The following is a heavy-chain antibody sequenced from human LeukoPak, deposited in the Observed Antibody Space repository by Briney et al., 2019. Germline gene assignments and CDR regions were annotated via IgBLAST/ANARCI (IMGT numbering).Heavy chain of an antibody. J-gene: IGHJ4*02. CDR2: ISAYNGNT. CDR3: ARGDSSGYYEWDSFDY. D-gene: IGHD3-22*01. V-gene: IGHV1-18*01. CDR1: GYTFTSYG. Sequence: ASVKVSCKASGYTFTSYGISWVRQAPGQGLEWMGWISAYNGNTNYAQKFQGRVTITADESTSTAYMELSSLRSEDTAVYYCARGDSSGYYEWDSFDYWGQGTLVTVSS.